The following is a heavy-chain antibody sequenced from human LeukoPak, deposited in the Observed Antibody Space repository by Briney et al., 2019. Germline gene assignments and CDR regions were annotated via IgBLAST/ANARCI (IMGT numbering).Heavy chain of an antibody. CDR2: INHSGST. CDR1: GGSFSGYY. Sequence: SETLSLTCAVYGGSFSGYYWSWIRQPPGKGLEWIGEINHSGSTNYNPSLKSRVTISVDTSKNQFSLKLSSVTAADTAVYYCARHTQPLWFGELLSTAFDIWGQGTMVTVSS. CDR3: ARHTQPLWFGELLSTAFDI. V-gene: IGHV4-34*01. J-gene: IGHJ3*02. D-gene: IGHD3-10*01.